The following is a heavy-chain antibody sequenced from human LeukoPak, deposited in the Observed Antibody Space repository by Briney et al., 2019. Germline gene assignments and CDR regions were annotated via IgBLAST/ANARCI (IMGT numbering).Heavy chain of an antibody. Sequence: GESLKISCKGSGYSFTSYWIVWVRQMPGKGLEWMGIIYPGDSDTRYRPSFQGQVTIPADKSISTAYLQWSSVKASDSAMYYCAREPTVTTRYFDYWGQGTLVTVSS. V-gene: IGHV5-51*01. CDR3: AREPTVTTRYFDY. CDR1: GYSFTSYW. CDR2: IYPGDSDT. D-gene: IGHD4-17*01. J-gene: IGHJ4*02.